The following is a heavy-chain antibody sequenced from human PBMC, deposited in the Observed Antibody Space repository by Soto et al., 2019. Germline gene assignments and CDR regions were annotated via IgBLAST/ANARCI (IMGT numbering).Heavy chain of an antibody. V-gene: IGHV3-53*01. CDR3: ARDLEGYSSSWYAFDI. CDR2: IYSGGST. D-gene: IGHD6-13*01. Sequence: GGYLRLSCAASGFTVSSNYMSWVRQAPGKGLEWVSVIYSGGSTYYADSVKGRFTISRDNSKNTLYLQMNSLRAEDTAVYFCARDLEGYSSSWYAFDIWGQGTMVTVSS. CDR1: GFTVSSNY. J-gene: IGHJ3*02.